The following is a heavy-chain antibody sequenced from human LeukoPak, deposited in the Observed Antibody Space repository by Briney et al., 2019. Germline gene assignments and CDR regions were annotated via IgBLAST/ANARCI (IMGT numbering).Heavy chain of an antibody. CDR1: GGSFSGYY. CDR2: INHSGST. J-gene: IGHJ4*02. V-gene: IGHV4-34*01. D-gene: IGHD5-18*01. CDR3: ATFYRGYSYGYKGNDY. Sequence: SETLSLTCAVYGGSFSGYYWSWIRQPPGKGLEWIGEINHSGSTNYNPSLKSRVTISVDTSKNQFSLKLSSVTAADTAVYYCATFYRGYSYGYKGNDYWGQGTLATVSS.